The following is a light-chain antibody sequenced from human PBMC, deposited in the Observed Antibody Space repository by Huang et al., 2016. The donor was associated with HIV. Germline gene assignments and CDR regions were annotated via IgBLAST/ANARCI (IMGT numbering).Light chain of an antibody. Sequence: EIVMTQSPATLSVSPGGRDTLSCRASQSVASSLAWYQQKPGQTPRLLIYGTSTRATGIPARFSGSGSETEFTLTISSLQSEDFAVYYCQQYENWPRTFGQGTRLEIK. V-gene: IGKV3-15*01. CDR1: QSVASS. J-gene: IGKJ2*01. CDR2: GTS. CDR3: QQYENWPRT.